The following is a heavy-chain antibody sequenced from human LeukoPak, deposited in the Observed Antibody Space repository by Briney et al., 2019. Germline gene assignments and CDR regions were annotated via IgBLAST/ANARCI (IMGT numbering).Heavy chain of an antibody. J-gene: IGHJ4*02. CDR1: GFTFSSYG. D-gene: IGHD6-13*01. CDR3: AKVRSWYDDY. CDR2: ISRNGDST. V-gene: IGHV3-64*04. Sequence: GGSLRLSCSASGFTFSSYGMHWVRQAPGKGLEYVSAISRNGDSTYYADSVKGRFTISRDNSKNTLYLQMNSLRAEDTAVYYCAKVRSWYDDYWGQGTLVTVSS.